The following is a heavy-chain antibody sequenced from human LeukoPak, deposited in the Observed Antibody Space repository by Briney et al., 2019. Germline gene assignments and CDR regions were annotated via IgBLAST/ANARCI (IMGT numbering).Heavy chain of an antibody. V-gene: IGHV4-31*03. CDR2: IYYSGST. J-gene: IGHJ4*02. D-gene: IGHD3-3*01. CDR3: ARVIRGALYYDFWSGYYAFDY. CDR1: GGSISSGGYY. Sequence: SETLSLTCTVSGGSISSGGYYWSWIRQHPGTGLEWIGYIYYSGSTYYNPSLKSRVTISVDTSKNQFSLKLSSVTAADTAVYYCARVIRGALYYDFWSGYYAFDYWGQGTLVTVSS.